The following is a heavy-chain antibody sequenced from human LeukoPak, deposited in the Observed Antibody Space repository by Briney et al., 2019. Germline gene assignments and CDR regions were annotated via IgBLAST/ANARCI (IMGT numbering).Heavy chain of an antibody. J-gene: IGHJ4*02. Sequence: GASVKVSCKASGYTFTSYYMHWVRQAPGQGLEWMGIINPSGGSTSYAQKFQGRVTMTRDTSTSTVYMELSSLRSEDTAVYYCARQSITIFGVVILFDYWGKGTLVTVSS. CDR1: GYTFTSYY. CDR3: ARQSITIFGVVILFDY. D-gene: IGHD3-3*01. CDR2: INPSGGST. V-gene: IGHV1-46*01.